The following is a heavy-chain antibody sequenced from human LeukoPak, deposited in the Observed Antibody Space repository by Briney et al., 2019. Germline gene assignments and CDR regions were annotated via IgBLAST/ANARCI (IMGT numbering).Heavy chain of an antibody. CDR3: ARGTSSYSGYNTFDY. V-gene: IGHV1-18*01. D-gene: IGHD5-12*01. J-gene: IGHJ4*02. CDR1: GYSFRSYG. CDR2: ISVYNVKT. Sequence: ASVKVSCKASGYSFRSYGITWVRQAPGQGLEWMGWISVYNVKTHYAQNLQGRVSMTTDTSTSTAYMELRSLRSDDTAVYYCARGTSSYSGYNTFDYWGQGTLVSVSS.